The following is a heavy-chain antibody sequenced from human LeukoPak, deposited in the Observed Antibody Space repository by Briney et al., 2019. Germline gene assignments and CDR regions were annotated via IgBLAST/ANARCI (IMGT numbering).Heavy chain of an antibody. CDR1: GGSISSGDYY. CDR3: ARRSIVGATNSDY. D-gene: IGHD1-26*01. J-gene: IGHJ4*02. Sequence: SETLSLTCTVSGGSISSGDYYWSWIRQPPGKGLEWIGYIYYSGSTYYNPSLKSQVTISVDTSKNQFSLKLSSVTAADTAVYYCARRSIVGATNSDYWGQGTLVTVSS. V-gene: IGHV4-30-4*08. CDR2: IYYSGST.